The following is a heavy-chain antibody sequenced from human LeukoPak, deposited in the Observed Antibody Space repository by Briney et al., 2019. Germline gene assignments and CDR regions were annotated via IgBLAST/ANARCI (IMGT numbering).Heavy chain of an antibody. Sequence: GGSLRLSCAASGFTVSSNYMSWVRQAPGKGLEWVSVIYSGGSTYYADSVKGRFTISRDNSKNTLYLQMNSLRAEDTAVYYCARGGDAVRGSYHRGAFDIWGQGTMVTVSS. CDR1: GFTVSSNY. CDR3: ARGGDAVRGSYHRGAFDI. CDR2: IYSGGST. V-gene: IGHV3-53*01. J-gene: IGHJ3*02. D-gene: IGHD1-26*01.